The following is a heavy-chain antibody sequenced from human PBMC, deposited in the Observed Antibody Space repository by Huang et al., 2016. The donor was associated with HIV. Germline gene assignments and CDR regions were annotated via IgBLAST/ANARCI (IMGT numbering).Heavy chain of an antibody. J-gene: IGHJ5*02. CDR1: GFNFLTYA. Sequence: QVQLVQSGAEVEKPGASVNLSCKASGFNFLTYALHWVRQAPGPRLEWMGWINGDGLTKYAQKFQGRVTITRDRSASTVYVDFKSLTYEDTAVYYCARDKEAGTPFFDPWGQGTLVTVSS. CDR3: ARDKEAGTPFFDP. V-gene: IGHV1-3*01. CDR2: INGDGLT. D-gene: IGHD6-19*01.